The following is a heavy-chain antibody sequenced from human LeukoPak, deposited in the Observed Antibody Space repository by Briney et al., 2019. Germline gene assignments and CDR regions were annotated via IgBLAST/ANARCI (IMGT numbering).Heavy chain of an antibody. D-gene: IGHD2-15*01. CDR1: GFPFSGAC. CDR3: AKVMPPGRIRFYSYYMDV. J-gene: IGHJ6*03. V-gene: IGHV3-30*02. CDR2: IRYDGSNE. Sequence: GSSLRLSCAASGFPFSGACMHWVRQAPGKGLEWVAFIRYDGSNEYYADSVKGRFTISRDKSKNTLSLQMNGLRVEDTAVYYCAKVMPPGRIRFYSYYMDVGGKGTTVTVS.